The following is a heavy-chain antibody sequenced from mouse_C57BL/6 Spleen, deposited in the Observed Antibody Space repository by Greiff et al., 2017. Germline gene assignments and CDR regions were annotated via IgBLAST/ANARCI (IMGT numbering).Heavy chain of an antibody. Sequence: VQLQQSGAELARPGASVTLSCKASGYTFTSYGISWVKQRTGQGLEWIGEIYPRSGNTYYNEKFKGKATLTADKSSSTAYMELRILTSEDSAVYFCARIDYGSSYYYAMDYWGQGTSVTVSS. CDR1: GYTFTSYG. J-gene: IGHJ4*01. CDR2: IYPRSGNT. CDR3: ARIDYGSSYYYAMDY. V-gene: IGHV1-81*01. D-gene: IGHD1-1*01.